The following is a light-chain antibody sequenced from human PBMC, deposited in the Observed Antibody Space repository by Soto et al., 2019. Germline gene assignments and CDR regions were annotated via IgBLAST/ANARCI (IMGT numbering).Light chain of an antibody. J-gene: IGKJ4*01. CDR2: GAS. V-gene: IGKV3-20*01. Sequence: SEMTQSPATWSVSPGEGATLSCRASQSVSSNYLAWYQQKPGQAPRLLIYGASSRATGIPDRFSGSGSGTDFTLTISRLEPEDFAVYYCQQYGSSLGVTFGGGPKVDI. CDR1: QSVSSNY. CDR3: QQYGSSLGVT.